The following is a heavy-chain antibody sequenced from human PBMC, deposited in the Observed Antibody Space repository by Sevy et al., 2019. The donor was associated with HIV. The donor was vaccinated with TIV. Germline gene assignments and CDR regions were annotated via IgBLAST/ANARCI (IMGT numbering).Heavy chain of an antibody. CDR1: GFTFSKYA. Sequence: GGSLRLSCAASGFTFSKYAMSWVRQAPGKGLEWVAAFCFGGGTIKYADSVKGRFTMSRDNSKDTLYLQMNSLRADDTAVYYCERERCSKAHDYWGQGSTVTVSS. V-gene: IGHV3-23*01. D-gene: IGHD2-2*01. CDR2: FCFGGGTI. J-gene: IGHJ4*02. CDR3: ERERCSKAHDY.